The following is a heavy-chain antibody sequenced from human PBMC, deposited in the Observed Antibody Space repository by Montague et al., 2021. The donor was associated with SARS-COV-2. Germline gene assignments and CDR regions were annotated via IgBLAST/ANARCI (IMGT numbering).Heavy chain of an antibody. CDR1: GDSVSSNTVA. V-gene: IGHV6-1*01. J-gene: IGHJ4*02. CDR3: AIDFEYFIDY. CDR2: TYYRSKWYN. D-gene: IGHD3-9*01. Sequence: CAISGDSVSSNTVAWNWFRQSPSRRLERLGRTYYRSKWYNDYAVSMQSRPNINPDTSNNQFYLQVNSVTPVDTTVYYCAIDFEYFIDYWGQGLLVTVSS.